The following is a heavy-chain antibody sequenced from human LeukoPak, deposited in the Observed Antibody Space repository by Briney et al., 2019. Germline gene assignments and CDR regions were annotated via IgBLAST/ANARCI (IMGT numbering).Heavy chain of an antibody. D-gene: IGHD2-8*02. CDR2: NSIYSGNT. CDR1: GYTFTSHG. CDR3: ARDREVSGRTGLCY. Sequence: ASVKVSCKASGYTFTSHGLSWARQAPGQGLEWMGWNSIYSGNTNYAQKFQDRISMTTDTSTSTAYMELRSLKSEDTAVYYCARDREVSGRTGLCYWGQGTLVTVSS. V-gene: IGHV1-18*01. J-gene: IGHJ4*02.